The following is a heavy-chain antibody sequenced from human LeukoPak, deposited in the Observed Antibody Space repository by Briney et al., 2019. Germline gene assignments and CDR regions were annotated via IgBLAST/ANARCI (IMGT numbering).Heavy chain of an antibody. V-gene: IGHV3-23*01. CDR3: AKEIRPNDY. CDR2: ISISGGAT. J-gene: IGHJ4*02. Sequence: GGSLRLSCAVSGFSLSRNAMTWVRQAPGKGLQWISSISISGGATDYEDSVKGRFTIYRDISKNTLYLHMNSLRVDDTAVYYCAKEIRPNDYWGQGTLVTVSS. CDR1: GFSLSRNA.